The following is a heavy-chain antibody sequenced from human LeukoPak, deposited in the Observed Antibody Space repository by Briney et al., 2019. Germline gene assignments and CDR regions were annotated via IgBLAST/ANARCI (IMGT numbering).Heavy chain of an antibody. CDR3: ARDPPRTSLDI. CDR2: IYSGGST. J-gene: IGHJ3*02. Sequence: GGSLRLSCAASGFTVSSSYMSWVRQAPGKGLEWVSVIYSGGSTYYADSVKGRFTISRDNSKNTLYLQMNSLRAEDTAVYYCARDPPRTSLDIWGQETMVTVSS. CDR1: GFTVSSSY. V-gene: IGHV3-66*02.